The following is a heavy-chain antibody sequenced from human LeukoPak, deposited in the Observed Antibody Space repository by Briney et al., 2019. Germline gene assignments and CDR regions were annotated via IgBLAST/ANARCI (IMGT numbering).Heavy chain of an antibody. J-gene: IGHJ4*02. CDR3: ARAVSTADSLGYFDY. V-gene: IGHV4-39*07. CDR1: GGSISSSSYH. Sequence: SETLSLTCTVSGGSISSSSYHWGWIRQPPGKGLEWIGSIYYSGSTYYNPSLKSRVTISVDTSKNQFSLKLSSVTAADTAVYYCARAVSTADSLGYFDYWGQGALVTVSS. D-gene: IGHD6-13*01. CDR2: IYYSGST.